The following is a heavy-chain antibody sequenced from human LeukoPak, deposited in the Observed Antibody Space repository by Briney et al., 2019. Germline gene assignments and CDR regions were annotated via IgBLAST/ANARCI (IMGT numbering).Heavy chain of an antibody. CDR3: AKLSQQVSSGYYYSDY. D-gene: IGHD3-22*01. J-gene: IGHJ4*02. CDR1: GFTFSSYA. CDR2: ISYDGSNK. Sequence: GRSLRLSCAASGFTFSSYAMHWVRQAPGKGLEWVAVISYDGSNKYYADSVKGRFTISRDNSKNTLYLQMNSLRAEDTAVYYCAKLSQQVSSGYYYSDYWGQGTLVTASS. V-gene: IGHV3-30-3*02.